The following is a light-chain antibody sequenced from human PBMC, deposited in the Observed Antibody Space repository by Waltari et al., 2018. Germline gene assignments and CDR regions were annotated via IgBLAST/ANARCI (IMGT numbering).Light chain of an antibody. Sequence: IQMTQSPSTLSASAGDRVVITCRASQSVNTWLAWYQQRPGKAPNLLIYRASSLQSGVPSRFSGRGSGTEFTHTINSLQPDDFASYYCQQYNSFPWTFGQGTKVEIK. J-gene: IGKJ1*01. CDR1: QSVNTW. V-gene: IGKV1-5*03. CDR2: RAS. CDR3: QQYNSFPWT.